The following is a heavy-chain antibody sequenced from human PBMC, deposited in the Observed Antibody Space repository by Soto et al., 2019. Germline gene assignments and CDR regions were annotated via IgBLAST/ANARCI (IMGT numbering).Heavy chain of an antibody. CDR2: ISSSSSYI. CDR1: GFTFSSYS. V-gene: IGHV3-21*01. Sequence: EAQLVESGGGLVKPGGSLRLSCTASGFTFSSYSMNWVRQAPGKGLEWVSSISSSSSYIYYADSVKGRFTISRDNAKNSLYLQMNSLRAEDTAVYYCARDESQDLATHYYYYYGMDVWGQGTTVTVSS. CDR3: ARDESQDLATHYYYYYGMDV. J-gene: IGHJ6*02.